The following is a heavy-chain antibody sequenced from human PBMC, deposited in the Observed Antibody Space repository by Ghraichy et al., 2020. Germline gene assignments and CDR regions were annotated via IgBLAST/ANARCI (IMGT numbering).Heavy chain of an antibody. D-gene: IGHD3-16*01. CDR2: ISPAGGRA. V-gene: IGHV3-74*03. CDR1: GHSFSSYW. CDR3: ARGGLKNWLDP. Sequence: GESLNISCEDSGHSFSSYWMNWVRQAPGKGLEWVSRISPAGGRATYADSVKGRFTISRDNAKNALYLQMHSLTVDDTAMYYCARGGLKNWLDPWGQGTLVTVAS. J-gene: IGHJ5*02.